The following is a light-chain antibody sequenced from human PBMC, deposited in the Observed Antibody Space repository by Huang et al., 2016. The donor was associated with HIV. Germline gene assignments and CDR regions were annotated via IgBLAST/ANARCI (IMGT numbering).Light chain of an antibody. J-gene: IGKJ1*01. CDR2: GSS. Sequence: EIVLTQSPDTLSLAPGERGALSCRASQTVTTDDLAWYQQKSGPAPRLLIYGSSGRATGVPVRFGGSGSGAEFILTIDRLEPEDFASYYCQQYSTLPWTFGPGTKLEVK. CDR1: QTVTTDD. CDR3: QQYSTLPWT. V-gene: IGKV3-20*01.